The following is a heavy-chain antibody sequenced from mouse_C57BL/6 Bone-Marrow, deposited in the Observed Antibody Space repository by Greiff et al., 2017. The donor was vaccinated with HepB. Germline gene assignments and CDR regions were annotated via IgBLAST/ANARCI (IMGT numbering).Heavy chain of an antibody. CDR1: GYTFTSYW. CDR3: ARGDDGSSDWYFEV. V-gene: IGHV1-69*01. J-gene: IGHJ1*03. CDR2: IDPSDSYT. Sequence: VQLQQPGAELVMPGASVKLSCTASGYTFTSYWLHWVKQRPGQGLEWIGEIDPSDSYTNYNQKFKGTSTLTVDKSSSPAYMQLSSLTSEDSAVYYCARGDDGSSDWYFEVWGTGTTVTGSA. D-gene: IGHD1-1*01.